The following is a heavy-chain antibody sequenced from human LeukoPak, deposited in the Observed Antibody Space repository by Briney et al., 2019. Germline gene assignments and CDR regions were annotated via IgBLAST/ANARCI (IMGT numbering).Heavy chain of an antibody. V-gene: IGHV5-51*01. CDR3: ARHVRYCSSTSCLRNWFDP. D-gene: IGHD2-2*01. CDR1: GYSFTSYW. Sequence: GESLKISCKGSGYSFTSYWIGWVRQMPGKGLEWMGIIYPGDSDTRYSPSFQGQVTISADESISTAYLQWSSLKASDTAMYYCARHVRYCSSTSCLRNWFDPWGQGTLVTVSS. J-gene: IGHJ5*02. CDR2: IYPGDSDT.